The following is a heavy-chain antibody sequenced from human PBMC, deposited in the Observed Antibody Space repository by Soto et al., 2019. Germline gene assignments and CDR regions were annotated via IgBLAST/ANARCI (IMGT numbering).Heavy chain of an antibody. CDR2: LYSGGDT. CDR3: ARGSGVESTGTGSFDY. CDR1: GFSVSSNY. J-gene: IGHJ4*02. Sequence: EVQLVESGGGLVQPGGSLRLSCAVSGFSVSSNYMSWVRQAPGKGLEWVSVLYSGGDTVYADSVTGRFTISRDNAKNTLYLHMSSLRVEDTAVYYCARGSGVESTGTGSFDYWVQGTLVTVSS. D-gene: IGHD2-8*02. V-gene: IGHV3-66*01.